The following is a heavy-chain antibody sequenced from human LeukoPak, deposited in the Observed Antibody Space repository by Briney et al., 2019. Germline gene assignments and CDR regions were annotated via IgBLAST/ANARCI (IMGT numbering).Heavy chain of an antibody. J-gene: IGHJ4*02. CDR1: GFTYDDYA. Sequence: GGSLRLSCAASGFTYDDYAMHGVRHIAGKGLEGVSGISWNSGSIGYADSVRARFTISRDNAKNSLYLQMNSLTTDDTALYYCARSSEWELLGRGDFDFWGQGTLVTVSS. V-gene: IGHV3-9*01. CDR2: ISWNSGSI. D-gene: IGHD4-23*01. CDR3: ARSSEWELLGRGDFDF.